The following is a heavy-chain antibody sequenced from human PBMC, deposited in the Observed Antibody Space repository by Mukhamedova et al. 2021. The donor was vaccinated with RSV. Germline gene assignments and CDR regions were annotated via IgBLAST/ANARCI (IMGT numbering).Heavy chain of an antibody. CDR1: GITFPTAS. D-gene: IGHD3-10*01. CDR2: IVVDSGFT. CDR3: AGGHDSGPRFDP. Sequence: GITFPTASVQWLRHSRGQRPEWIGWIVVDSGFTNYAQKFQDRVTITTDMSTGTVYMTLSSLRSDDTAAYYCAGGHDSGPRFDPWGQG. V-gene: IGHV1-58*01. J-gene: IGHJ5*02.